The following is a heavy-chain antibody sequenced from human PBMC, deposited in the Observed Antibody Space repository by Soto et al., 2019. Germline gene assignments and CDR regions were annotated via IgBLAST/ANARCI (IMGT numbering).Heavy chain of an antibody. D-gene: IGHD2-2*01. CDR1: GYTFTSYG. J-gene: IGHJ4*02. CDR3: ARACSSTCNGADY. CDR2: IIANNGNT. Sequence: QVQLVQSGAEVKKPGDSVKVSCKASGYTFTSYGITWVRQAPGQGLEWMGWIIANNGNTRFAQNLQGRVTMTTDPSTSTAYLELRSLTSDDTAVYYCARACSSTCNGADYWGQGTLVTVSS. V-gene: IGHV1-18*04.